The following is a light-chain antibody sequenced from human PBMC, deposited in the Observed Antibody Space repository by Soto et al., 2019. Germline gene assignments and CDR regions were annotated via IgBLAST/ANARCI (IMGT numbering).Light chain of an antibody. V-gene: IGLV1-40*01. CDR3: TSYRGSMTPVV. Sequence: QSVLTQPPSVSGAPGQRVTISCAGSPTNIGAGYDVHWYQHRPGTAPKLLVSGHNIRPSGVPDRFYGSKSGTSASLAITGLRAEDEADYYCTSYRGSMTPVVFGGGTKLTVL. J-gene: IGLJ2*01. CDR2: GHN. CDR1: PTNIGAGYD.